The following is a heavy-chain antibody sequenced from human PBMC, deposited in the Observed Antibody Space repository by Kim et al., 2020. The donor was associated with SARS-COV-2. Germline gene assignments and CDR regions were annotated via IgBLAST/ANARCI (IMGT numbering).Heavy chain of an antibody. CDR3: ARVGVGATRYYYYYGMDV. J-gene: IGHJ6*02. CDR2: ISAYNGNT. CDR1: GYTFTSYG. Sequence: ASVKVSCKASGYTFTSYGISWVRQAPGQGLEWMGWISAYNGNTNYAQKRQGRVTMTTDTSTSTAYMELRSLRSDDTAVYYCARVGVGATRYYYYYGMDVWGQGTTVTVSS. V-gene: IGHV1-18*01. D-gene: IGHD1-26*01.